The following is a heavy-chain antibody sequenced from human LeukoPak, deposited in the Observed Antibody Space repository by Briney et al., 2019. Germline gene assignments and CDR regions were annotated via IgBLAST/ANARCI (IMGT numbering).Heavy chain of an antibody. D-gene: IGHD3-16*02. CDR3: ARDRGIMITFGGVIGPWFDP. Sequence: PGGSLRLSCVASGFTFSSYWMSWVRQAPGKGLEWVANIKQDGSEKYYVDSVKGRFTISRDNAKNSLYLQMNSLRAEDTAVYYCARDRGIMITFGGVIGPWFDPWGQGTLVTVSS. J-gene: IGHJ5*02. V-gene: IGHV3-7*01. CDR2: IKQDGSEK. CDR1: GFTFSSYW.